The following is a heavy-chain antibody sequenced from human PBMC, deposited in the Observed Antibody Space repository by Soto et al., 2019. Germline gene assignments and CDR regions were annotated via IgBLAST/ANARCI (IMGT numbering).Heavy chain of an antibody. CDR1: GGSFSGYY. CDR2: INHSGST. D-gene: IGHD2-15*01. V-gene: IGHV4-34*01. CDR3: ARGLRGYCSGGSCYSVYYYTDV. Sequence: SETLSLTCAVYGGSFSGYYWSWIRQPPGKGLKWIGEINHSGSTYYNPSLKSRVTISVDTSKNQFSLKLSSVTAADTAVYYCARGLRGYCSGGSCYSVYYYTDVWGKGTTVTVS. J-gene: IGHJ6*03.